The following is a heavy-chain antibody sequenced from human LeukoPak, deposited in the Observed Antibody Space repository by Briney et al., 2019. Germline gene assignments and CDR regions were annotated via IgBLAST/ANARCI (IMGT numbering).Heavy chain of an antibody. CDR3: ARDLAVAGTGY. CDR2: NSSSSSTI. J-gene: IGHJ4*02. V-gene: IGHV3-48*01. Sequence: GGPLRLSCAASGFTLSSYSMNWVRQAPGKGVEWVSYNSSSSSTIYYADSVKGRFTISRDNAKNSLYLQMNSLRAEDTAVYYCARDLAVAGTGYWGQGTLVTVSS. CDR1: GFTLSSYS. D-gene: IGHD6-19*01.